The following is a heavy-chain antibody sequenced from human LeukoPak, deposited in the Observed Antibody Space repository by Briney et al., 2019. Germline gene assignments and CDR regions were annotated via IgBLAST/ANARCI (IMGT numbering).Heavy chain of an antibody. CDR2: VYTSGAT. D-gene: IGHD4-23*01. J-gene: IGHJ4*02. CDR3: ARLRDYGGLIDY. Sequence: SETLSLTCTVSGYSISSGHYWGWIRQPPGKGLEWIGRVYTSGATNYNPSLKSRVTMSVDTSKNHFSLKLTFVTAADTAVYYCARLRDYGGLIDYWGQGTLVTVSA. V-gene: IGHV4-38-2*02. CDR1: GYSISSGHY.